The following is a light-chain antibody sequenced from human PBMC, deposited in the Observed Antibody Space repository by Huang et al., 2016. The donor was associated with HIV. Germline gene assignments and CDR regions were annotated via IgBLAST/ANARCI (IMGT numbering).Light chain of an antibody. V-gene: IGKV3-20*01. CDR1: QSLRDLY. J-gene: IGKJ4*01. CDR3: LQYDRSPLT. CDR2: GAS. Sequence: EVVLTQSPGTLSLSPAERATLSCRASQSLRDLYLAVYQKRPGQAPRPLIYGASSRSTAIPDRFSGSGSGTDFTLTINRLEPQDSAVYFCLQYDRSPLTFGGGTKVEL.